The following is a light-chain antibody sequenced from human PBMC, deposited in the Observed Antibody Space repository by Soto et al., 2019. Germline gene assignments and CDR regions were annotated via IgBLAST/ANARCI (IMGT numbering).Light chain of an antibody. CDR1: QSVSGSH. V-gene: IGKV3-20*01. J-gene: IGKJ1*01. CDR2: DTS. CDR3: QQYGASPWT. Sequence: EVELTQSPGTLSLSPGERATLSCRASQSVSGSHLAWYQQKRGQAPRLLIYDTSTRATGIPDRFSGSGSGTDFTLTISRLEPEDFAVYHCQQYGASPWTFGQGTKVEVK.